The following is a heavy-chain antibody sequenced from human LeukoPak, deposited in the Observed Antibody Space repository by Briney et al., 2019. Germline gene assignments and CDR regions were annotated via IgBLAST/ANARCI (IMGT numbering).Heavy chain of an antibody. CDR2: ISAYNGNT. V-gene: IGHV1-18*01. D-gene: IGHD2-2*01. CDR1: GYTFTSYG. CDR3: AREDPNCSSTSCSPQY. J-gene: IGHJ4*02. Sequence: ASVKVSCKASGYTFTSYGISWVRQAPGQGLEWMGWISAYNGNTNYAQKFQGRVTITTDESTSTAYMELSSLRSEDTAVYYCAREDPNCSSTSCSPQYWGQGTLVTVSS.